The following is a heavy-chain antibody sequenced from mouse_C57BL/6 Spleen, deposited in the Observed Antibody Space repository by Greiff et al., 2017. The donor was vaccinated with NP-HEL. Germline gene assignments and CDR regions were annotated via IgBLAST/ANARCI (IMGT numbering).Heavy chain of an antibody. CDR1: GFTFSDYY. V-gene: IGHV5-16*01. J-gene: IGHJ4*01. D-gene: IGHD1-1*02. CDR2: INYDGSST. Sequence: EVMLVESEGGLVQPGSSMKLSCTASGFTFSDYYMAWVRQVPEKGLEWVANINYDGSSTYYLDSLKSRFIISRDNAKNILYLQMSSLKSEDTATYYCARYYDYAMDYWGQGTSVTVSS. CDR3: ARYYDYAMDY.